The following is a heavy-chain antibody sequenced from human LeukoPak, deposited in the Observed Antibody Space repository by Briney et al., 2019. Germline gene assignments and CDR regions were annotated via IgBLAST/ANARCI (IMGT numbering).Heavy chain of an antibody. D-gene: IGHD6-13*01. CDR1: GYSFTNYW. J-gene: IGHJ5*02. CDR2: IYPGDSDT. CDR3: ARRSSYSSSWCGFDP. V-gene: IGHV5-51*01. Sequence: KYGESLKISCKGSGYSFTNYWIGWVRQMPGKGLEWMGIIYPGDSDTRYSPSFQGQVTISADKSISTAYLQWSSLKASDTAMYYCARRSSYSSSWCGFDPWGQGTLVTVSS.